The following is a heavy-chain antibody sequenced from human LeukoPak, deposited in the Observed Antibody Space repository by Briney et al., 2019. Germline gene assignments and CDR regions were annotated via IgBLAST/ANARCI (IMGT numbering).Heavy chain of an antibody. CDR3: ARGRYYGDYIDY. J-gene: IGHJ4*02. V-gene: IGHV4-39*01. D-gene: IGHD4-17*01. CDR1: GGSISSSSYY. Sequence: SETLSLTCTVSGGSISSSSYYWGWIRQPPGKGLEWIGSIYYSGSTYYNPSLKSRVTISVDTSKNQFSLKLSSVTAADTAVYYCARGRYYGDYIDYWGQGALVTVSS. CDR2: IYYSGST.